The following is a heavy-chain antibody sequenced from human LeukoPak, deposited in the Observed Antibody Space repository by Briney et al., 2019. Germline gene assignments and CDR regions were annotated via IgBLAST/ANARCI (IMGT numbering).Heavy chain of an antibody. J-gene: IGHJ6*03. CDR2: INPHSGGT. Sequence: GASVKVSCKASGYTFTGYYMHWVRQAPGQGLEWMGWINPHSGGTNYAQKFQGRVTMTRDTSISKAYMELSRLRSDDTAVYYCARVSREYDFWTENYYYYYMDVWGKGTTVTVSS. D-gene: IGHD3-3*01. CDR1: GYTFTGYY. V-gene: IGHV1-2*02. CDR3: ARVSREYDFWTENYYYYYMDV.